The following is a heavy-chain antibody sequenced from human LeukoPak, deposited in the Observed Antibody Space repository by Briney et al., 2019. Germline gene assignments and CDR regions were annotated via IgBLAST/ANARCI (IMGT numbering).Heavy chain of an antibody. D-gene: IGHD2-15*01. J-gene: IGHJ4*02. CDR1: GFTFSSYS. V-gene: IGHV3-21*01. Sequence: TGGSLRLSCAASGFTFSSYSMNWVRQAPGKGLEWVSSISSSSSYIYYADSVKGRFTISRDNPKNSLYLQMNSLRAEDTAVYYCASQTLGYCSGGSCQDYWGQGTLVTVSS. CDR2: ISSSSSYI. CDR3: ASQTLGYCSGGSCQDY.